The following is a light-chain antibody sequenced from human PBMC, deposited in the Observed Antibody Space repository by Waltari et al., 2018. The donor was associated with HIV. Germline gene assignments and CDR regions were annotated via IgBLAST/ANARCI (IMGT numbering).Light chain of an antibody. V-gene: IGLV2-14*01. J-gene: IGLJ2*01. CDR1: SSDVGGYNY. CDR2: DVS. Sequence: QSALTQPASVSGSPGQSITISCTGTSSDVGGYNYVSWYQQPPGTATKLMIYDVSKRPSGVSNRFAVSKSGNTASLTISGLQAEDEADYYCSSYTSSSTVVFGGGTKLTVL. CDR3: SSYTSSSTVV.